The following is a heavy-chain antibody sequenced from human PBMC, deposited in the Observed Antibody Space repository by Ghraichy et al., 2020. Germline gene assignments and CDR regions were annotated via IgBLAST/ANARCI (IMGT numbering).Heavy chain of an antibody. CDR3: TRGFHSLDI. Sequence: SCAASGFTFSDYHMDWVRQVPGKRLEWVARIRKKANKYTTEYAASAKGRFTISRDDSKNSLYLQMNTLETEDTAVYYCTRGFHSLDIWGQGTMVTVSS. J-gene: IGHJ3*02. V-gene: IGHV3-72*01. CDR2: IRKKANKYTT. CDR1: GFTFSDYH.